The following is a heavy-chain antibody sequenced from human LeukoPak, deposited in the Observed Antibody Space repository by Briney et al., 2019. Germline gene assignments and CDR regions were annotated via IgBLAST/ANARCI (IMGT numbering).Heavy chain of an antibody. CDR3: AKDTHSYGFN. V-gene: IGHV3-23*01. CDR2: ISGSGGST. J-gene: IGHJ4*02. CDR1: GFTFSSYA. D-gene: IGHD5-18*01. Sequence: PGGSLRLSCAASGFTFSSYAMSWVRQAPGKGLEWVSAISGSGGSTYYADSVKGRFTSSRGNSKNTLYLQMNSLRAEDTAVYYCAKDTHSYGFNWGQGTLVTVSS.